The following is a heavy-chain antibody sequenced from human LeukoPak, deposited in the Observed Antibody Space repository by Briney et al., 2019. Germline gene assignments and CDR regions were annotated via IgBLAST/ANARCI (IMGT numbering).Heavy chain of an antibody. J-gene: IGHJ4*02. D-gene: IGHD3-9*01. Sequence: PGGSLRLSCVASGLTFVGYAMSWVRQSPGKGLEWVSAISGSGGSTYYADSVRGRFTISRDNSKNTLYLQMNSLRAEDTALYYCAKDISPYDILTGYYDYWGQGTLFTVSS. CDR2: ISGSGGST. V-gene: IGHV3-23*01. CDR1: GLTFVGYA. CDR3: AKDISPYDILTGYYDY.